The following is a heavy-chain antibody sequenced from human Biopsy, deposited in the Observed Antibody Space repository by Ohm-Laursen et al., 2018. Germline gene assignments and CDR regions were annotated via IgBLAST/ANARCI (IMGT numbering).Heavy chain of an antibody. D-gene: IGHD3-22*01. CDR1: GGSISSYY. CDR2: VYYRGST. CDR3: GRREVVITHDAFDT. J-gene: IGHJ3*02. Sequence: TLSLTCTVSGGSISSYYWTWIRQPPGKGLEWIGDVYYRGSTNRNPSLKSRVTILGDKSKNQFSLKLNSVTAADTAVYYCGRREVVITHDAFDTWGQGTMVTVSS. V-gene: IGHV4-59*08.